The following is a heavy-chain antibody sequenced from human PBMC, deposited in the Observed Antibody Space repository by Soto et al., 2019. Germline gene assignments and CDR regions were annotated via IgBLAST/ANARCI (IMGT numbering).Heavy chain of an antibody. CDR1: GFTFSNAW. CDR2: IKSKTDGGTT. Sequence: GGSLRLSCAASGFTFSNAWMNWVRQAPGKGLEWVGRIKSKTDGGTTDYAAPVKSRFTISRNDSKNKQYLQMNSLKTEDTALYYCTTRFLEWLLYEKYFDYWGQGTLVTVSS. CDR3: TTRFLEWLLYEKYFDY. D-gene: IGHD3-3*01. J-gene: IGHJ4*02. V-gene: IGHV3-15*07.